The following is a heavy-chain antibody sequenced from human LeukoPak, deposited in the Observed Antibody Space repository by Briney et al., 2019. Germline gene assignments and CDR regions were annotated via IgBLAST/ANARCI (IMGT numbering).Heavy chain of an antibody. D-gene: IGHD3-22*01. CDR1: GFTFGDYA. Sequence: PGRSLRLSCTASGFTFGDYAMSWLRQAPGKGLEWVGFIRSKAYGGTTEYAASVKGRFTISRDDSKSIAYLQMNSLKTEDTAVYFCSISGYSLGVSVYWGQGTLVIVSS. CDR2: IRSKAYGGTT. CDR3: SISGYSLGVSVY. V-gene: IGHV3-49*03. J-gene: IGHJ4*02.